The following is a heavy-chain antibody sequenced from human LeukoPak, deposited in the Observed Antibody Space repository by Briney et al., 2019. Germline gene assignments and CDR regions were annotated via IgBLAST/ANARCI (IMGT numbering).Heavy chain of an antibody. D-gene: IGHD6-19*01. J-gene: IGHJ4*02. Sequence: SETLSLTWSLAGGSISNYYWSWIRQPPGNRLEWIGYIHNSATTIYNPSLKSRATTSLDTSDNQFSLKLRSVTAADTAVYYCARDEQWPGRGDFDYWGQGTLVTVSS. CDR2: IHNSATT. V-gene: IGHV4-59*01. CDR1: GGSISNYY. CDR3: ARDEQWPGRGDFDY.